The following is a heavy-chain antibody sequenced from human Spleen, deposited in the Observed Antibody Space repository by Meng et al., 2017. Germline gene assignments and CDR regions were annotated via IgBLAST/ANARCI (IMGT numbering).Heavy chain of an antibody. CDR3: AREGYNSGWTYFDY. D-gene: IGHD6-19*01. V-gene: IGHV1-2*06. J-gene: IGHJ4*02. Sequence: VQVVQSGAEVKKPGASVKVSCKASGYTFTGHYMHWVRQAPGQGLEWMGRINPKSGGTNYAQRFQGSVTMTRDTSISTAYMEVSSLRSDDTAVYYCAREGYNSGWTYFDYWGQGTLVTVSS. CDR1: GYTFTGHY. CDR2: INPKSGGT.